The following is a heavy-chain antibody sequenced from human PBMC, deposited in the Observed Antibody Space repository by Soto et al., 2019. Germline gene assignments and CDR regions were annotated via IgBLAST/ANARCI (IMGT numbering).Heavy chain of an antibody. CDR2: IIPIFGTA. Sequence: SVKVSCKASGGTFSSYAISWVRQAPGQGLEWMGGIIPIFGTANYAQKFQGRVTITADESTSTAYMELSSLRSEDTAVYYCARVEDTAMVSQKYYYYGMDVWGQGTTVTVSS. V-gene: IGHV1-69*13. CDR1: GGTFSSYA. CDR3: ARVEDTAMVSQKYYYYGMDV. D-gene: IGHD5-18*01. J-gene: IGHJ6*02.